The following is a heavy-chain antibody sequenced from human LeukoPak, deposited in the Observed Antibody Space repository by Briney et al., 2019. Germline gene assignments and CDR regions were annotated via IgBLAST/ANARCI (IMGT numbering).Heavy chain of an antibody. CDR2: IYHSGTS. V-gene: IGHV4-38-2*02. J-gene: IGHJ4*02. CDR1: GYSISSAYY. D-gene: IGHD3-10*01. CDR3: ARGPPYGSGSYYDY. Sequence: SETLSLTCTVSGYSISSAYYWGWIRQPPGRGLEWIGSIYHSGTSFYNPSLESRVTMSEDTSKNRFSLKLTSVTAADTAVYYCARGPPYGSGSYYDYWGQGTLVTVSS.